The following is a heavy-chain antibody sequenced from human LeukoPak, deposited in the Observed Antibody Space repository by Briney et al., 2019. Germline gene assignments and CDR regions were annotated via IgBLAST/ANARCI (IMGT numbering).Heavy chain of an antibody. D-gene: IGHD3-22*01. CDR1: IDSFTNYY. Sequence: PSETLSLTCAVYIDSFTNYYWNWIRQTPGKGLEWIGEVNDSGGTNINPSLRSRVTISVDTSKNQFSLKLSSVTAADTAVYYCARGQGVRITMIVVVITTPVDWYFDLWGRGTLVTVSS. CDR3: ARGQGVRITMIVVVITTPVDWYFDL. CDR2: VNDSGGT. J-gene: IGHJ2*01. V-gene: IGHV4-34*01.